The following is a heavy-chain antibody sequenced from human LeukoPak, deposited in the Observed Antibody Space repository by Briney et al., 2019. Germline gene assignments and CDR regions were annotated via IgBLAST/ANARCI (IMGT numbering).Heavy chain of an antibody. D-gene: IGHD4-17*01. J-gene: IGHJ2*01. CDR1: GFIFSSYW. V-gene: IGHV3-74*01. Sequence: GGSLRLSCAASGFIFSSYWMHWVRQVPGKGLVWVSRIKSDGSSTTYADSVKGRFTISRDNAKNTLYLQMNSLRAEDTAVYYCARDQTYGDYWYFDLWGRGTLVTVS. CDR2: IKSDGSST. CDR3: ARDQTYGDYWYFDL.